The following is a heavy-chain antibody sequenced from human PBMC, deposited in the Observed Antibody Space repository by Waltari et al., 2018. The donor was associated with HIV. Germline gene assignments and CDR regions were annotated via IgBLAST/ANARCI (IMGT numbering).Heavy chain of an antibody. CDR1: GFTFSSYW. Sequence: EVQLVESGGGLVQPGGSLRLSCAASGFTFSSYWMSWVRQAPGKGVELLANKKEEGRREYCVDSGNGRFTLSRNNAENSLYLQMNSLRAEDTAVYYCARGGFYGSGSKVNWGQGTLVTVSS. J-gene: IGHJ4*02. CDR3: ARGGFYGSGSKVN. V-gene: IGHV3-7*04. CDR2: KKEEGRRE. D-gene: IGHD3-10*01.